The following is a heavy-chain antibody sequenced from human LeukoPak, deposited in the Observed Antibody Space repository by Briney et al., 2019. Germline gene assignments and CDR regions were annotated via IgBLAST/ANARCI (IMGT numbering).Heavy chain of an antibody. CDR2: IYYSGST. V-gene: IGHV4-59*08. Sequence: PSETLSLTCTVSGGSISYYHWSWIRQPPGKGPEWIGYIYYSGSTKYNPSLMSRATIAVDTSKNQLSLKLSSVTAADTAVYYCARTRDYGHDYWGRGTLVTVSS. CDR1: GGSISYYH. J-gene: IGHJ4*02. CDR3: ARTRDYGHDY. D-gene: IGHD4-17*01.